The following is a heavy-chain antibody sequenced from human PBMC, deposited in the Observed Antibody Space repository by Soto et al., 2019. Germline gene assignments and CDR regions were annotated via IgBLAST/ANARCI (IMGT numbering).Heavy chain of an antibody. CDR2: IIPIYASP. D-gene: IGHD3-9*01. CDR1: GGTFSSNA. CDR3: AVTVTGSRPRLAH. J-gene: IGHJ2*01. V-gene: IGHV1-69*06. Sequence: QVQLVQSGAEVKKPGSSVKVSCKASGGTFSSNAISWVRQAPGQGLEWMGGIIPIYASPNYAQNFQGRVRVTADKATSTVDLELGSLKFADSAIYYCAVTVTGSRPRLAHWGRGAVVMVSS.